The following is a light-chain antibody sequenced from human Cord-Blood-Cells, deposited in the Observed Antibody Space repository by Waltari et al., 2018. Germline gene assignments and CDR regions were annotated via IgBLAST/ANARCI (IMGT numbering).Light chain of an antibody. V-gene: IGLV2-11*01. CDR2: DGS. CDR3: CSYAGSYTV. Sequence: QSALTQPRSVSGSPGQSVTISCTGTSSDVGGYNYVSWYQQHPGKAPKLMIYDGSKRPSGVPDRFSGSKSGHTASLTISGLQAEDEADYYCCSYAGSYTVFGGGTKLTVL. CDR1: SSDVGGYNY. J-gene: IGLJ2*01.